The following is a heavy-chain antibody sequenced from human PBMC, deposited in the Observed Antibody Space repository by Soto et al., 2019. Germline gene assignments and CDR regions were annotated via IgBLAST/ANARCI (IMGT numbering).Heavy chain of an antibody. CDR1: GVSISNNY. CDR3: TRANWYSEY. D-gene: IGHD7-27*01. V-gene: IGHV4-59*01. Sequence: QVQLQESGPGLVKPSETLSLTCTVSGVSISNNYWCWIRQPPGKGLEWIGYIYYNGNTNYNPSLTSRVTMSVDTSRNQISLKLTTVTAADTAVYYCTRANWYSEYWGQGTLVTVSS. CDR2: IYYNGNT. J-gene: IGHJ4*02.